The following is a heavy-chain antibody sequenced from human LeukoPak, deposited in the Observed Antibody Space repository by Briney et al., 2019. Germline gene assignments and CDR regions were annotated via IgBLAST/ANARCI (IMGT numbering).Heavy chain of an antibody. CDR1: GDSISSGGYY. J-gene: IGHJ4*02. D-gene: IGHD1-1*01. CDR2: IYYSGST. V-gene: IGHV4-31*03. Sequence: PSETLSLTCTVSGDSISSGGYYWSWIRQHPGKGLEWIGYIYYSGSTYYNPSLKSRVTISVDTSKNQFSLKLSSVTAADTAVYYCARVWKTYSYLDYWGQGTLVTVSS. CDR3: ARVWKTYSYLDY.